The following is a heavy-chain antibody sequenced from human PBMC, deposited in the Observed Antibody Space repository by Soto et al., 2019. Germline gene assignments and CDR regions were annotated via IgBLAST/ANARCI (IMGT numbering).Heavy chain of an antibody. CDR2: IYYSGST. Sequence: SETLSLTCTVSGCSISSYYWSWIRQPPGKGLEWIGYIYYSGSTNYNPSLKSRVTISVDTSKNQFSLKLSSVTAADPAVFYCARGGTPKQWLVYWGQGTLVTVSS. V-gene: IGHV4-59*01. CDR1: GCSISSYY. J-gene: IGHJ4*02. D-gene: IGHD6-19*01. CDR3: ARGGTPKQWLVY.